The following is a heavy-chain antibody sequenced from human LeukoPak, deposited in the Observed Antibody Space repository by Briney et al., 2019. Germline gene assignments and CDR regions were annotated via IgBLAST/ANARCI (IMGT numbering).Heavy chain of an antibody. V-gene: IGHV4-34*01. CDR2: INHSGST. J-gene: IGHJ5*02. CDR3: ARGFCSGGSCYFNRFDP. D-gene: IGHD2-15*01. Sequence: PSETLSLTCAVYGGSFSGYYWSWIRQPPGKGLEWIGEINHSGSTNYNPSFKSRVTISVDTSKNQFSLKLSSVTAADTAVYYCARGFCSGGSCYFNRFDPWGQGTLVTVSS. CDR1: GGSFSGYY.